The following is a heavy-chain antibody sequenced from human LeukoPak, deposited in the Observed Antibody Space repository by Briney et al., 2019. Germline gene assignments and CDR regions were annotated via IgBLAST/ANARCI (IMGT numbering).Heavy chain of an antibody. J-gene: IGHJ6*02. CDR1: GYTFTSYG. CDR3: ARRHGDYPYHYYGMDV. CDR2: ISAYNGNT. V-gene: IGHV1-18*01. D-gene: IGHD4-17*01. Sequence: ASVKVSCKASGYTFTSYGISWVRQAPGQGLEWMGWISAYNGNTNYAQKLQGRVTMTTDTSTSTAYMELRSLRSDDTAVYYCARRHGDYPYHYYGMDVWGQGTTVTVSS.